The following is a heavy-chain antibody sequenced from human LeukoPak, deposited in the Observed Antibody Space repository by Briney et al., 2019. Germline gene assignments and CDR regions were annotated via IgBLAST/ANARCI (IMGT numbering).Heavy chain of an antibody. J-gene: IGHJ3*02. CDR1: GGSISSYY. CDR3: ARGYCANGVCYDAIDI. V-gene: IGHV4-59*01. D-gene: IGHD2-8*01. CDR2: MYYSGNT. Sequence: SETLSLTCTVSGGSISSYYWNWIRQPPGKGLEWIGYMYYSGNTNYNPSLKSRVTISVDTSKNQFSLRLSSVTAADTAVYYCARGYCANGVCYDAIDIWGQGTMVTVSS.